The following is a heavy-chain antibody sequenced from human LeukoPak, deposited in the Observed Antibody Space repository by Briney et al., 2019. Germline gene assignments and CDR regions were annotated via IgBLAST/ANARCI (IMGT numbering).Heavy chain of an antibody. CDR2: IYPGDSDT. J-gene: IGHJ4*02. CDR3: ARLNTWAAAGLFDY. Sequence: GESLKISCKGSGYSFTSYRIGWVRQLPGKGLEWMGIIYPGDSDTRYSPSFQGQVTISADKSISTAYLQWSSLKASDTAMYYCARLNTWAAAGLFDYWGQGALVTASS. V-gene: IGHV5-51*01. CDR1: GYSFTSYR. D-gene: IGHD6-13*01.